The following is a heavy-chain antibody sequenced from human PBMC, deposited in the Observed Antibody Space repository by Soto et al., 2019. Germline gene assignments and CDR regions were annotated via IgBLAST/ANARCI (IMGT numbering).Heavy chain of an antibody. D-gene: IGHD3-9*01. CDR2: INAGNGNT. Sequence: ASVKVSCKASGYTFTSYAMHWVRQAPGQRLEWMGWINAGNGNTKYSQKFQGRVTMIKDTSMSTAYMELSSLRSEDTAVYYCATDPYYDILTGQVPFDPWGQGTLVTVSS. J-gene: IGHJ5*02. CDR1: GYTFTSYA. V-gene: IGHV1-3*01. CDR3: ATDPYYDILTGQVPFDP.